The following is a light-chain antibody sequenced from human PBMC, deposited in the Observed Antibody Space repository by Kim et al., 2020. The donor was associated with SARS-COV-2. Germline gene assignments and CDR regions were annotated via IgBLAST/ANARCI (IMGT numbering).Light chain of an antibody. Sequence: DIQMTQSPSSLSASVGDRITITCRASQSISHNLNWYQQKPGKAPNLLIYDASTLQSGVPSRFSGGGSATEFTLTISSLQPEDFATYHCQQSFSTPLTFGGGTKVEIK. CDR1: QSISHN. CDR3: QQSFSTPLT. J-gene: IGKJ4*01. V-gene: IGKV1-39*01. CDR2: DAS.